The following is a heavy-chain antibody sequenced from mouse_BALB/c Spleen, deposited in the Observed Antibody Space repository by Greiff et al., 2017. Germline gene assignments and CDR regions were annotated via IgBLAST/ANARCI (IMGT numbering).Heavy chain of an antibody. D-gene: IGHD1-2*01. CDR1: GFSLTDYG. Sequence: VMLVESGPGLVAPSQSLSITCTVSGFSLTDYGVSWIRQPPGKGLEWLGVIWGGGSTYYNSALKSRLSISKDNSKSQVFLKMNSLQTDDTAMYYCAKHGNYYGSAWFAYWGQGTLVTVSA. V-gene: IGHV2-6-5*01. J-gene: IGHJ3*01. CDR2: IWGGGST. CDR3: AKHGNYYGSAWFAY.